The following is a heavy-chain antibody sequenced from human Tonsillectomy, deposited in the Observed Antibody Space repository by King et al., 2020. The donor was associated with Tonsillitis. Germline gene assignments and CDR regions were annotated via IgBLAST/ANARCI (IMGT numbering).Heavy chain of an antibody. CDR1: GLTVSNDH. J-gene: IGHJ4*02. D-gene: IGHD6-13*01. V-gene: IGHV3-53*01. CDR3: ARGGCSSCISDY. CDR2: ISGVVTT. Sequence: VQLVESGGGLIQPGGSLRLSCAASGLTVSNDHMSWVRQAPGKGLEWVSFISGVVTTYYAASVKGRFTISRDNSKNPLYLQMNSLRAEDTAVYFCARGGCSSCISDYWGQGTLVTVSS.